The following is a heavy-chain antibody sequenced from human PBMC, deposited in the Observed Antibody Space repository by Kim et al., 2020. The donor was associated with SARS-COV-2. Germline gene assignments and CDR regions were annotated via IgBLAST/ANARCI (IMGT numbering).Heavy chain of an antibody. CDR1: GYTFTSYG. CDR2: ISAYNGNT. D-gene: IGHD3-9*01. CDR3: ARALYYDTLVALANDY. J-gene: IGHJ4*02. V-gene: IGHV1-18*04. Sequence: ASVKVSCKASGYTFTSYGISWVRQAPGQGLEWMGWISAYNGNTNYAQKLQGRVTMTTDTSTSTAYMELRSLRSDDTAVYYCARALYYDTLVALANDYWGQGTLVTVSS.